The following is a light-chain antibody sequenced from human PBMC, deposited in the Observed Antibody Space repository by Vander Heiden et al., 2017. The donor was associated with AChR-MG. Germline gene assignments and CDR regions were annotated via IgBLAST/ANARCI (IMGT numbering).Light chain of an antibody. J-gene: IGKJ1*01. CDR3: QQDGSSPWT. CDR2: GAS. Sequence: IVLTHSPPTLSLSPGHRPTLSCRASQSVSSSYLAWYQQKPGQAPRLLIYGASSRATGIPDRFSGSGSGTDFTLTISRLEPEDFAVYYCQQDGSSPWTFGQGTKVEIK. CDR1: QSVSSSY. V-gene: IGKV3-20*01.